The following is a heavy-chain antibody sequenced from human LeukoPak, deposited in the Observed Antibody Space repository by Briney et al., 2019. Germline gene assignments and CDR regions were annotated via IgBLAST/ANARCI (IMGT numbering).Heavy chain of an antibody. V-gene: IGHV3-30*18. D-gene: IGHD5-18*01. CDR1: GFTFSSYG. CDR3: AKGDSGYSYADIDY. Sequence: PGRSLRLSCAASGFTFSSYGMHWVRHAPGKGLEWVAVISYDGSNKYYADSVKGRFTISRDNSKNTLYLQMNSLRAEDTAVYYCAKGDSGYSYADIDYWGQGTLVTVSS. CDR2: ISYDGSNK. J-gene: IGHJ4*02.